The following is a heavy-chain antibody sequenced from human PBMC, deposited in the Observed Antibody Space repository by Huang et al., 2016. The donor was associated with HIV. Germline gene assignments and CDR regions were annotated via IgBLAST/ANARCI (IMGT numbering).Heavy chain of an antibody. CDR3: ARDPRIQSWLNFFDY. Sequence: EVQLVESGGGLVQPGGSLRLSCAASGFSISSYWMHWGRQAPGKGRGWVSRINSDGSSTSYADSVKGRFTISRDNAKNTLYLQMNSLRAEDTAVYYCARDPRIQSWLNFFDYWGQGTLVSVSS. J-gene: IGHJ4*02. D-gene: IGHD3-22*01. V-gene: IGHV3-74*01. CDR2: INSDGSST. CDR1: GFSISSYW.